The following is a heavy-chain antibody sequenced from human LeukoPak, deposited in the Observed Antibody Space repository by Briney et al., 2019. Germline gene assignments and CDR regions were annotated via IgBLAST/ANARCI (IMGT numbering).Heavy chain of an antibody. Sequence: GGSLRLSCAASGFTFSSYGMHWVRQAPGKGLEWVAFIRYDGSNKYYADSVKGRFTISRDNSKNTLYLQMNSLRAEDTAVYYCARDLRYSSSWVDYWGQGTLVTVSS. V-gene: IGHV3-30*02. J-gene: IGHJ4*02. CDR1: GFTFSSYG. CDR3: ARDLRYSSSWVDY. D-gene: IGHD6-13*01. CDR2: IRYDGSNK.